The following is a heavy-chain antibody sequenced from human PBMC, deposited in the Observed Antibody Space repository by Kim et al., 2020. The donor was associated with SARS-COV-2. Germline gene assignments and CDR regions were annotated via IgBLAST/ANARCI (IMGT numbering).Heavy chain of an antibody. CDR1: GYTFTSYG. V-gene: IGHV1-18*01. D-gene: IGHD6-13*01. Sequence: ASVKVSCKASGYTFTSYGISWVRQAPGQGLEWMGWISAYNGNTNYAQKLQGRVTMTTDTSTSTAYMELRSLRSDDTAVYYCAVDSSSWPPASYYGMDVWGQGTTVTVSS. CDR2: ISAYNGNT. CDR3: AVDSSSWPPASYYGMDV. J-gene: IGHJ6*02.